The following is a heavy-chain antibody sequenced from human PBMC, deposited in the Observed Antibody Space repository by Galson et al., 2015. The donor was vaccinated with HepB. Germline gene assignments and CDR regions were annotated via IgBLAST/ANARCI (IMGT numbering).Heavy chain of an antibody. D-gene: IGHD3-10*01. J-gene: IGHJ6*02. CDR3: TRVPTMVRGVPDYYYYYGMDV. CDR2: IGSKPYGGTT. Sequence: LRLSCAASGFTFGDYAMSWVRQAPGKGLEWVGFIGSKPYGGTTEYAASVKGRFTISRDESKSFAYLQMNSLKTEDTAMYYCTRVPTMVRGVPDYYYYYGMDVWGHGTTVTVSS. V-gene: IGHV3-49*04. CDR1: GFTFGDYA.